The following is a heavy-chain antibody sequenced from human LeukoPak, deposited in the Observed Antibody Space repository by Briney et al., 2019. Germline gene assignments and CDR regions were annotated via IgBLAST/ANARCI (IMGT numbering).Heavy chain of an antibody. CDR1: GGSISSYY. V-gene: IGHV4-59*01. CDR2: IYYSGST. CDR3: ARVYCSGGSCYSQSAFDI. D-gene: IGHD2-15*01. Sequence: SETLSLTCTVSGGSISSYYWSWIRQPPGKGLEWIGYIYYSGSTNYNPSLKSRVTISVDTSKNQFSLKLSSVTAADTAVYYCARVYCSGGSCYSQSAFDIWGQGTMVTVSS. J-gene: IGHJ3*02.